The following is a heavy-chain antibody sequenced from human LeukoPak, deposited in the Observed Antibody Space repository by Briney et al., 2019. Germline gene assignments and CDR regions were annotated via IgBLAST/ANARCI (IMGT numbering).Heavy chain of an antibody. V-gene: IGHV1-2*02. J-gene: IGHJ6*03. Sequence: GASVKVSCKASGYTFTGYYMHWVRQAPGQGLEWMGWINPNSGGTNYAQKFQGRVTMTRDTSISTAYMGLSRLRSDDTAVYYCARREADYYYYYYMDVWGKGTTVTVSS. CDR1: GYTFTGYY. CDR2: INPNSGGT. CDR3: ARREADYYYYYYMDV.